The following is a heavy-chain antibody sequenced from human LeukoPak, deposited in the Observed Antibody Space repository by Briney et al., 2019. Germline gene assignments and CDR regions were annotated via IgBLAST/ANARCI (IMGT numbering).Heavy chain of an antibody. CDR2: IYYSGST. D-gene: IGHD2-21*02. J-gene: IGHJ4*02. V-gene: IGHV4-39*07. Sequence: PSETLSLTCTVSGGSISSSSYYWGWIRQPPGKGLEWIGSIYYSGSTYYNPSLKSRVTISVDTSKNQFSLKLSSVTAADTAVYYCARESDSLEYWGQGTLVTVSS. CDR1: GGSISSSSYY. CDR3: ARESDSLEY.